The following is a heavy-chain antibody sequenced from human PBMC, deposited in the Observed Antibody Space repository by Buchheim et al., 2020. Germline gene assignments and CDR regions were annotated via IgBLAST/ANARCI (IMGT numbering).Heavy chain of an antibody. V-gene: IGHV3-23*01. D-gene: IGHD4-23*01. CDR3: AKYRTTVVTPGAFDY. Sequence: EVQLLESGGGLVQPGGSLRLSCAASGFTFSTYAVTWVRQAPGKGLEWVSAISGSGGSTYYEDSVKGRFTISRDNSTNTLYLQMNSLRADDTAVYYCAKYRTTVVTPGAFDYWGQGTL. CDR2: ISGSGGST. CDR1: GFTFSTYA. J-gene: IGHJ4*02.